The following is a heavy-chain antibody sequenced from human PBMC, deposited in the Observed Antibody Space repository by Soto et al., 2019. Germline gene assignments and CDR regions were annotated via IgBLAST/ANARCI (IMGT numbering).Heavy chain of an antibody. CDR2: IVPMFGTA. CDR1: GGTFGNTA. CDR3: ARDGDPGYTFWSGPLGGGRFDP. Sequence: QVQLVQSGAEVKKPGSSVNVSCKTSGGTFGNTAVTWVRQAPGQGHEWMGGIVPMFGTANYAQKFQGRVTITADESTNTAYMELRSLRSDDTAVYYCARDGDPGYTFWSGPLGGGRFDPWGQGTLVTVSS. V-gene: IGHV1-69*12. J-gene: IGHJ5*02. D-gene: IGHD3-3*01.